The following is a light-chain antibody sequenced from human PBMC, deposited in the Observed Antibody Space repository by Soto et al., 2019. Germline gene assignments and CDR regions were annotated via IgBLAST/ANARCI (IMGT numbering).Light chain of an antibody. V-gene: IGKV3-15*01. J-gene: IGKJ1*01. CDR1: ESVSSN. CDR3: QQHSKWPRT. Sequence: EIVMTQSPATLSVSPGERATLASRASESVSSNLAWYQQKPGQAPRLLFYGASTRATDLPARFSGTGSGTEFTLTISSLQSEDFAVYYCQQHSKWPRTFGQGTKVEIK. CDR2: GAS.